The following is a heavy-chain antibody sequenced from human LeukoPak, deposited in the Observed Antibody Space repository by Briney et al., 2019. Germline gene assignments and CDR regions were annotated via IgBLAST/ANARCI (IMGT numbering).Heavy chain of an antibody. J-gene: IGHJ4*02. D-gene: IGHD3-3*01. V-gene: IGHV3-30*18. CDR1: GFTFSSSV. CDR2: ISSDGNNK. Sequence: GGSLRLSCAASGFTFSSSVMHWVRQAPGKGLEWVAGISSDGNNKYYVDSVKGRFTISRDNSKNTLYLQMNSLRAEDTAVYYCAKVRVYYDFWSGLDYWGQGTLVTVTS. CDR3: AKVRVYYDFWSGLDY.